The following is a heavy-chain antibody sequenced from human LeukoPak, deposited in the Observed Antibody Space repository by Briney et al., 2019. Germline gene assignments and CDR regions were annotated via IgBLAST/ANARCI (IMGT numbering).Heavy chain of an antibody. V-gene: IGHV3-30-3*01. Sequence: GGSLRLSCAASGFTFSSYAMHWVRQVPGKGLEWVAVISYDGSNKYYADSVKGRFTISRDNSKNTLYLQMNSLRAEDTAVYYCARALDFWSGYYIDYWGQGTLVTVSS. CDR3: ARALDFWSGYYIDY. CDR1: GFTFSSYA. CDR2: ISYDGSNK. D-gene: IGHD3-3*01. J-gene: IGHJ4*02.